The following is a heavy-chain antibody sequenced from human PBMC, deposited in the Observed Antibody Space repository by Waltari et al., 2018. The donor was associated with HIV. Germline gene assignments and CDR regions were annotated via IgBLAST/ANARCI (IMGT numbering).Heavy chain of an antibody. CDR3: ARDFWGGYYYGMDV. CDR1: GYAFRSYR. Sequence: EEQQVTSGGGLVQPGGSQRRSCAASGYAFRSYRLNWVRQAPGKGLEWVSSISSISSYIYYADSVKGRFTISRDNAKNSLYLQMNSLRAEDTAVYYCARDFWGGYYYGMDVWGQGTTVTVSS. J-gene: IGHJ6*02. CDR2: ISSISSYI. V-gene: IGHV3-21*01. D-gene: IGHD3-16*01.